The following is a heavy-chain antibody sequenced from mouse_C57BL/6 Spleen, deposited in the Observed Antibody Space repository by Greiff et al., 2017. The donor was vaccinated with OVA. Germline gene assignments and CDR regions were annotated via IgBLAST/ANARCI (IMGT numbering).Heavy chain of an antibody. Sequence: EVKLMESEGGLVQPGSSMKLSCTASGFTFSDYYMAWVRQVPEKGLEWVANINYDGSSTYYLDSLKSRFIISRDNAKNILYLQMSSLKSEDTATYYCARALYGNYYYAMDYWGQGTSVTVSS. CDR3: ARALYGNYYYAMDY. J-gene: IGHJ4*01. CDR2: INYDGSST. D-gene: IGHD2-1*01. CDR1: GFTFSDYY. V-gene: IGHV5-16*01.